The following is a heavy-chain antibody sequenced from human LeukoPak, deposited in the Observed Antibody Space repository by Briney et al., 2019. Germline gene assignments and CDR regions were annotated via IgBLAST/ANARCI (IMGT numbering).Heavy chain of an antibody. Sequence: SQTLSLTCTVSGGSISSGSYYWSWIRQPAGKGLEWIGRIYTSGSTNYNPSLKSRVTISVDTSKNQFSLKLSSVTAADTAVYYCARQEVRYFQHWGQGTLVTVSS. CDR1: GGSISSGSYY. CDR2: IYTSGST. CDR3: ARQEVRYFQH. J-gene: IGHJ1*01. V-gene: IGHV4-61*02.